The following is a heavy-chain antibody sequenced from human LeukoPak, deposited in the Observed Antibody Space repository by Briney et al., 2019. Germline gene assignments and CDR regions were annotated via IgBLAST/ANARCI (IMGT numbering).Heavy chain of an antibody. CDR3: ARDRDYDILTGYGWFDP. J-gene: IGHJ5*02. V-gene: IGHV1-18*01. CDR1: GYTFTSYG. Sequence: GASVKVSCKASGYTFTSYGISWVRQAPGQGLEGMGWISAYNGNANYAQKLQGRVTMTTDTSTSTAYMELRSLRSDDTAVYYCARDRDYDILTGYGWFDPWGQGTLVTVSS. CDR2: ISAYNGNA. D-gene: IGHD3-9*01.